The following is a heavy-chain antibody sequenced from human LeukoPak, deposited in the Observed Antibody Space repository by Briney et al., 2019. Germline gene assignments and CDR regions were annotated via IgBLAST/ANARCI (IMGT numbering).Heavy chain of an antibody. D-gene: IGHD3-22*01. Sequence: ASVKVSCKASGGTFSNYAITWVRQAPGQGLEWMGWISTYNVNTNYAQKLQGRVTMTTDTSTSTAYMELRSLRSDDTAVYYCARDRYYDSKGWFDPWGQGTLVTVSS. CDR2: ISTYNVNT. CDR3: ARDRYYDSKGWFDP. J-gene: IGHJ5*02. V-gene: IGHV1-18*01. CDR1: GGTFSNYA.